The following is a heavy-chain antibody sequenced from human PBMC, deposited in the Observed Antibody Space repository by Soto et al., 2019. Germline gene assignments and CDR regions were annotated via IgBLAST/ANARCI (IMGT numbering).Heavy chain of an antibody. D-gene: IGHD5-18*01. CDR2: IYYSGST. CDR3: ERGRIQWYYFEQ. V-gene: IGHV4-59*01. Sequence: SATXSLTCTVSVCSIIIYYCIWIRQPPGKGLEWIGYIYYSGSTNYNPSLKSRVTISVDTSKNQFSLKLSSVTAADTDVYYCERGRIQWYYFEQWGPGTLVTV. J-gene: IGHJ4*02. CDR1: VCSIIIYY.